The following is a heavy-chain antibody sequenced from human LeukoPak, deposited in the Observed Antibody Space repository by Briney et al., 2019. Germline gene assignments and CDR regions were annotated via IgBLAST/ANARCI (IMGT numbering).Heavy chain of an antibody. CDR3: ARDRWDRSGTLNWFDL. J-gene: IGHJ5*02. CDR2: IYYSGST. Sequence: SETLSLTCTVSGGSISSGDYYWSWNRQPPGKGLEWIGYIYYSGSTYYNPSLMSRVTISVDTSKNQFSLKLSSVTAADTAVYYCARDRWDRSGTLNWFDLWGQGTLVTVSS. V-gene: IGHV4-30-4*01. CDR1: GGSISSGDYY. D-gene: IGHD3-10*01.